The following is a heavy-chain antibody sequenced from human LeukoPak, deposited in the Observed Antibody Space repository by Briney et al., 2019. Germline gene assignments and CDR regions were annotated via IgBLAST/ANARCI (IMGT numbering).Heavy chain of an antibody. CDR2: IYTSGST. D-gene: IGHD3-10*01. J-gene: IGHJ6*02. Sequence: PSETLSLTCTVSGGSISSYYWSWIRQPAGKGLEWIGRIYTSGSTNYNPSLKSRVTISVDTSKNQFSLKLSSVTAADTAVYYCARRFYYGSGESKFYYYYYYGMDVWGQGTTVTVSS. V-gene: IGHV4-4*07. CDR1: GGSISSYY. CDR3: ARRFYYGSGESKFYYYYYYGMDV.